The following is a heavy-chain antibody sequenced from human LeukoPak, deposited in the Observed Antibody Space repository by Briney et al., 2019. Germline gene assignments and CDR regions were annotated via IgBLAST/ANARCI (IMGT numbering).Heavy chain of an antibody. V-gene: IGHV3-7*01. CDR1: GFTFSSYW. D-gene: IGHD1-26*01. J-gene: IGHJ4*02. CDR3: ARGGGATAPYYFDY. Sequence: GGSLRLSCAASGFTFSSYWMSWVRQAPGKGLEWVANIKQDGSEKYYVDSVKGRFTISRDNAKNSLYLQMNSLRAEDTAVYYCARGGGATAPYYFDYWGQGTLVTVSS. CDR2: IKQDGSEK.